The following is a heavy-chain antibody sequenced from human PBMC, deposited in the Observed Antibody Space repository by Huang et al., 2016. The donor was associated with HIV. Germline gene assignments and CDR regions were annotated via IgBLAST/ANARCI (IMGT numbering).Heavy chain of an antibody. V-gene: IGHV3-7*01. CDR2: IKQDETEK. CDR1: TFTFGAYW. CDR3: ATKTAGMDI. Sequence: VESGGRSVQPGGSIRLSCVGSTFTFGAYWMSWVRQPTGKGLEWVANIKQDETEKYYVDSVKGRFNISRDNAKKVLFLEMDALRVEDTAIYFCATKTAGMDIWGQGTTVIVSS. J-gene: IGHJ6*02.